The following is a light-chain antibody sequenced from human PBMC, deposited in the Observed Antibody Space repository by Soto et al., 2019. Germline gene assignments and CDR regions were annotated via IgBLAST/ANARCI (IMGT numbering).Light chain of an antibody. CDR1: SSDVGGYNY. J-gene: IGLJ2*01. CDR3: SSYTSSSTPL. CDR2: DVS. V-gene: IGLV2-14*01. Sequence: QSVLTQPASVSGSPGQSITISCTGTSSDVGGYNYVSWYQQHAGKAPKLMIYDVSNRPSGVSNRFSGSKSGNTASLTISGLQAEDEADYYSSSYTSSSTPLFGGGTKVTVL.